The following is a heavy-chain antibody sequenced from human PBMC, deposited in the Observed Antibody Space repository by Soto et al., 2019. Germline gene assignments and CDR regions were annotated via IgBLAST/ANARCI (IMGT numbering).Heavy chain of an antibody. Sequence: ASVKVSCKASGYTFTGYYMHWVRQAPGQGLEWMGWINPNSGGTNYAQKFQGWVTMTRDTSISTAYMELSRLRSDDTAVYYCARTSHYYDSSGYYSDAFDIWGQGTMVTVSS. D-gene: IGHD3-22*01. V-gene: IGHV1-2*04. CDR2: INPNSGGT. CDR1: GYTFTGYY. J-gene: IGHJ3*02. CDR3: ARTSHYYDSSGYYSDAFDI.